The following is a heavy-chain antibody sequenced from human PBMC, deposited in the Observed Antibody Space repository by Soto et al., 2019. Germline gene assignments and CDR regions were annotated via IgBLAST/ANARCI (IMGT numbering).Heavy chain of an antibody. CDR1: GFTFHTYG. CDR2: IWYDGSIK. D-gene: IGHD2-8*02. Sequence: GGSLRLSCAASGFTFHTYGMHWVRQIPGKGLQWVAIIWYDGSIKYYADSVRGRFTISRDNSKNTLYLQMNSLRDEDTAVYYCARIDCTGDNCNTYYHYGMDVWGQGTTVTVSS. V-gene: IGHV3-33*01. J-gene: IGHJ6*02. CDR3: ARIDCTGDNCNTYYHYGMDV.